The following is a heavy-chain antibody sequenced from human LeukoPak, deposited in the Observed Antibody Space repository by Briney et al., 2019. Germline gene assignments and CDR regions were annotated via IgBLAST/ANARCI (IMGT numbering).Heavy chain of an antibody. V-gene: IGHV1-69*05. CDR1: GGTFSSYA. Sequence: EASVKVSCKASGGTFSSYAISWVRQAPGQGLEWMGGIIPIFGTTNYAQKFQGRVTITTDESTNTAYMELSSLRSEDTAVYYCARDRGEGGYYYDSSGYDNAFDIWGQGTMVTVSS. CDR3: ARDRGEGGYYYDSSGYDNAFDI. J-gene: IGHJ3*02. D-gene: IGHD3-22*01. CDR2: IIPIFGTT.